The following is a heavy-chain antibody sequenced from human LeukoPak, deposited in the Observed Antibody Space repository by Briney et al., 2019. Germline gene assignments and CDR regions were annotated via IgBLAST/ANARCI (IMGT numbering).Heavy chain of an antibody. CDR3: ARVQDFEARGYYLGY. CDR1: GGSFSDYD. CDR2: INHSGST. Sequence: PSETLPLTCAVYGGSFSDYDWSWIGQPPGKGLEWIGEINHSGSTNYNPSLKSRVTTSVDTFKNQFSLKLSSVTAADTDVYYCARVQDFEARGYYLGYWGHGTLVTVSS. D-gene: IGHD3-22*01. J-gene: IGHJ4*01. V-gene: IGHV4-34*01.